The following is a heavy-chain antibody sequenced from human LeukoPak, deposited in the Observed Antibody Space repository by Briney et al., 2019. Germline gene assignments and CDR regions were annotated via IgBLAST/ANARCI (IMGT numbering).Heavy chain of an antibody. CDR2: INTNTVNP. CDR1: GYTFTSYA. V-gene: IGHV7-4-1*02. CDR3: ARCPVGYDFWSGYLNWFDP. D-gene: IGHD3-3*01. Sequence: ASVKVSCKASGYTFTSYAMNWVRQAPGQGLEWMGWINTNTVNPTYAQGFTGRFVFSLDTSVSTAYLQISSLKAEDTAVYYCARCPVGYDFWSGYLNWFDPWGQGTLVTVSS. J-gene: IGHJ5*02.